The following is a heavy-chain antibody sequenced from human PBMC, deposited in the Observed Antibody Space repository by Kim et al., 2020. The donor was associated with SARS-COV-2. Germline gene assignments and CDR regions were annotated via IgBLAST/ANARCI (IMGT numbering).Heavy chain of an antibody. D-gene: IGHD3-10*01. V-gene: IGHV1-69*01. Sequence: FQGRVTITADESTSTAYMELSSLRSEDTAVYYCARAHKRNYYGSGSYPDYWGQGTLVTVSS. J-gene: IGHJ4*02. CDR3: ARAHKRNYYGSGSYPDY.